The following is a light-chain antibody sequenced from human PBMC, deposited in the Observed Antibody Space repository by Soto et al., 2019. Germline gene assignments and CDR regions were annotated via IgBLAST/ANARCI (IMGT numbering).Light chain of an antibody. CDR2: SND. Sequence: QSVLTQPPSASATPGQRVTMSCSGSSSNIGVYTVNWYQQFPGTAPKILIYSNDQRPSGVPDRFSGAKSGTSASLAISGLQSEDEADYYCAAWDDSLNARVFGGGTKLTVL. CDR3: AAWDDSLNARV. J-gene: IGLJ3*02. CDR1: SSNIGVYT. V-gene: IGLV1-44*01.